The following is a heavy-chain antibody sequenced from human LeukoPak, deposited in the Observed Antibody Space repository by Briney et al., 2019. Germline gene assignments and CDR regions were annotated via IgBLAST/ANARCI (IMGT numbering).Heavy chain of an antibody. CDR1: GGSISSSSYY. Sequence: PSETLSLTCTVSGGSISSSSYYWGWIRQPPGKGLEWIGSIYYSGSTCYNPSLKSRVTISVDTSKNQFSLKLSSVTAADTAVYYCASGSLGYCSSTSCLNPDAFDIWGQGTMVTVSS. CDR2: IYYSGST. D-gene: IGHD2-2*01. V-gene: IGHV4-39*01. CDR3: ASGSLGYCSSTSCLNPDAFDI. J-gene: IGHJ3*02.